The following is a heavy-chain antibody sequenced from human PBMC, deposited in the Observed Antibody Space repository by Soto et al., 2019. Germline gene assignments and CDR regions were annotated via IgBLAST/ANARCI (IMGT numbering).Heavy chain of an antibody. D-gene: IGHD3-22*01. CDR3: ARDKGSFYDTTGWVFDY. Sequence: SETLSLTCTVSGDSISDFYWSWIRQPPGKGLEWIGYIYDGGSANYNPSLKSRVTISVDTSKNQFSLKLRSVTAADTAVYYCARDKGSFYDTTGWVFDYWGQGAMVTVYS. CDR2: IYDGGSA. J-gene: IGHJ4*02. V-gene: IGHV4-59*01. CDR1: GDSISDFY.